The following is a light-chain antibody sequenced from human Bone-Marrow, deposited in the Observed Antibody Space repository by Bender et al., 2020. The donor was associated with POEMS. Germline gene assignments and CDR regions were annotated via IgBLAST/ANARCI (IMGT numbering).Light chain of an antibody. CDR3: SSYAGSNTPYV. CDR1: SSDVGGYNY. CDR2: DVN. J-gene: IGLJ1*01. V-gene: IGLV2-8*01. Sequence: QSALTQPPSASGSPGQSVTISCTGTSSDVGGYNYVSWYQQHPGKAPKLMIFDVNRRPSGVSDRFSGSKSGNTASLTVSGLQAEDEADYYCSSYAGSNTPYVFGTGTRVTVL.